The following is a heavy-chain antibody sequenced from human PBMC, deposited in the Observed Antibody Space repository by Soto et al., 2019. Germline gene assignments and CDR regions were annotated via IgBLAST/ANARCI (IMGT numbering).Heavy chain of an antibody. Sequence: QVQLVQSGAEVKKPGSSVNVSCKASGGTFSSYAISWVRQAPGQGLAWMGGIIPIFGTANSAQKFQGRVTITANESTSTAYMELSSLRSEDTAVYYCASRPVAMATKEDYCYGMDVWGQGTTVTVSS. CDR2: IIPIFGTA. J-gene: IGHJ6*02. CDR1: GGTFSSYA. D-gene: IGHD5-12*01. CDR3: ASRPVAMATKEDYCYGMDV. V-gene: IGHV1-69*01.